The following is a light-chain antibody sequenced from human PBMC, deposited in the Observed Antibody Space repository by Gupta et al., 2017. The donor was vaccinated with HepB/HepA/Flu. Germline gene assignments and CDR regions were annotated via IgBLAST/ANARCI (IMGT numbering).Light chain of an antibody. Sequence: DIQMTQSPSTLSAFVGDRVTITCRVSQNINSWLAWYQQKPGKAPKLLIYKASTLESGVPSRFSGNGSGTEFTLTISSLQPDDFATYYCQHDNSYSWTFGQGTKVEIK. J-gene: IGKJ1*01. CDR2: KAS. CDR1: QNINSW. V-gene: IGKV1-5*03. CDR3: QHDNSYSWT.